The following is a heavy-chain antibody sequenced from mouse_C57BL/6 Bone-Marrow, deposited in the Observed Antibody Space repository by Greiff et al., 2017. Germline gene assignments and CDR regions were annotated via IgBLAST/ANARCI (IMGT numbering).Heavy chain of an antibody. Sequence: QVQLQQPGAELVKPGASVKMSCKASGYTFTSYWMTWVKQRPGQGLEWIGDIYPGSGSTNYNEKFKSKATLTVDTSSSTAYMQLSSLTSEDSAVYYCARRGDYYVMDYWGQGTSVTVSS. CDR3: ARRGDYYVMDY. J-gene: IGHJ4*01. D-gene: IGHD3-3*01. CDR2: IYPGSGST. V-gene: IGHV1-55*01. CDR1: GYTFTSYW.